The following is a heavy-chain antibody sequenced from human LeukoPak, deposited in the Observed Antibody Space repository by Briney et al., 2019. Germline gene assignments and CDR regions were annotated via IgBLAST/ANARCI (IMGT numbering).Heavy chain of an antibody. CDR3: VKDQGQVYGYFDS. V-gene: IGHV1-69*01. CDR1: GGTFSSYA. CDR2: IIPIFGTA. J-gene: IGHJ4*02. Sequence: ASVKVSCKASGGTFSSYAISWVRQALGQGLEWMGGIIPIFGTANYAQKFQGRVTITADESTSTAYMELSSLRTEDTAVYYCVKDQGQVYGYFDSWGQGTLVTVSS. D-gene: IGHD6-6*01.